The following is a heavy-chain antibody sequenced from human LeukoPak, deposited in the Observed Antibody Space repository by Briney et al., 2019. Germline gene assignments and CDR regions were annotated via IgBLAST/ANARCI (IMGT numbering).Heavy chain of an antibody. D-gene: IGHD3-10*01. CDR3: ARFYTTSQYGSGYMDV. Sequence: SETLSLTCTVSGGSVSSSSYYWGWIRQPPGKGLEWIGSMSYSGSTYYNPSLKSRVTIAVDTSKTQFSLKLSSVTAADTAVYYCARFYTTSQYGSGYMDVWGKGTTVTVSS. CDR1: GGSVSSSSYY. CDR2: MSYSGST. J-gene: IGHJ6*03. V-gene: IGHV4-39*01.